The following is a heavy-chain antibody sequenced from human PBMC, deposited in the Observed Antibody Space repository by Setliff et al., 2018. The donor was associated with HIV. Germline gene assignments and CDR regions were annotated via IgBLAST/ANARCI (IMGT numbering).Heavy chain of an antibody. CDR1: GDSISSGGYY. J-gene: IGHJ3*02. D-gene: IGHD2-8*01. Sequence: SETLSLTCTVSGDSISSGGYYWSWIRQHPGKGLEWIGYIYYSGSTYYNPSLKSRVTISVDTSKNQFSLRLSSVTAADTAVYYCARGPSRLMVYGVPRGAFDIWGQGTKVTVSS. V-gene: IGHV4-31*03. CDR3: ARGPSRLMVYGVPRGAFDI. CDR2: IYYSGST.